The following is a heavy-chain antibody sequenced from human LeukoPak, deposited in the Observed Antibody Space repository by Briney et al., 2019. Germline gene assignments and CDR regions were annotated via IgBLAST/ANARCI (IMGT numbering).Heavy chain of an antibody. J-gene: IGHJ6*03. CDR2: IYSMGNP. CDR1: GGSISSYH. CDR3: AREATTLGSDYDYYFMDV. V-gene: IGHV4-4*07. D-gene: IGHD5-12*01. Sequence: SETLSLTCTVSGGSISSYHWSWIRRPAGKGLEWIGRIYSMGNPNYNPSLKSRVTISVDTSKNQFSLELRSVTAADTALYYCAREATTLGSDYDYYFMDVWGKGTTVTISS.